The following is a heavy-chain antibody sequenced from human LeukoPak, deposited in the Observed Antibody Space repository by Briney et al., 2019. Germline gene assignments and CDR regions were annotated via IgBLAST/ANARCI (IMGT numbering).Heavy chain of an antibody. Sequence: GGSLRLSCAASGFTFSSYWMSWGRQAPGKGLEWVANIKQDGSEKYYVDSVKGRFTISRDNAKNSLYLQMNSLRAEDTAVYYCARVRHVLRYFDRLLSNWYFDLWGRGTLVTVSS. J-gene: IGHJ2*01. D-gene: IGHD3-9*01. CDR1: GFTFSSYW. V-gene: IGHV3-7*03. CDR2: IKQDGSEK. CDR3: ARVRHVLRYFDRLLSNWYFDL.